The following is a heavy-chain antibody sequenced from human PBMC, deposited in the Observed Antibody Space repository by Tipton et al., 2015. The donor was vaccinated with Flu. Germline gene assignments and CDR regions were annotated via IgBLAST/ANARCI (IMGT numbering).Heavy chain of an antibody. CDR1: GFTFDDYG. D-gene: IGHD1-1*01. J-gene: IGHJ6*02. V-gene: IGHV3-20*04. CDR3: ARAAGVERRPPYYGMDV. Sequence: SLRLSCAASGFTFDDYGMSWVRQAPGKGLEWVSGINWNGGSTGYADSVKGRFTISRDNAKNSLYLQMNSLRAEDTALYYCARAAGVERRPPYYGMDVWGQGTTVTVSS. CDR2: INWNGGST.